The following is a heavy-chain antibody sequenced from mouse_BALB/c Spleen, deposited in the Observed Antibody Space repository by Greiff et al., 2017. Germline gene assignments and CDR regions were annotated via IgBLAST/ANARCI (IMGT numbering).Heavy chain of an antibody. D-gene: IGHD2-1*01. Sequence: EVQGVESGGGLVQPGGSLKLSCAASGFTFSSYGMSWVRQTPDKRLELVATINSNGGSTYYPDRVKGRFTISRDNAKNTLYLQMSSLTSEDTAVYYCARNGNYPRYWYFDVWGAGTTVTVSS. CDR1: GFTFSSYG. CDR2: INSNGGST. V-gene: IGHV5-6-3*01. CDR3: ARNGNYPRYWYFDV. J-gene: IGHJ1*01.